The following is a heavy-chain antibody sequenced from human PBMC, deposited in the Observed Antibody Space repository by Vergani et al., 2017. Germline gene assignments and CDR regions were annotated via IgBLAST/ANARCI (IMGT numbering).Heavy chain of an antibody. V-gene: IGHV3-15*01. J-gene: IGHJ4*02. D-gene: IGHD3-3*01. CDR2: IKSKTDGGTT. CDR1: GFTFSNAW. Sequence: EVQLVESGGGLVKPGGSLRLSCAASGFTFSNAWMSWVRQAPGKGLEWVGRIKSKTDGGTTDYAAPVKGRFTISRDDSKNTLYLQMNSLKTEDTAVYYCTTDYYDFWSGDGAPIFDYWGQGTLVTVSS. CDR3: TTDYYDFWSGDGAPIFDY.